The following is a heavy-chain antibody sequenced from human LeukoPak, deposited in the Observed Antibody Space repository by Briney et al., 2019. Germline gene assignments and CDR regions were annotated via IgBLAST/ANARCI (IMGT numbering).Heavy chain of an antibody. J-gene: IGHJ4*02. D-gene: IGHD1-26*01. Sequence: GGSPRLSCAASGFTFSSYSMNWVRQAPGKGLEWLSYMSGGSSTKYYADSVKGRFTISRDNAKNSLYLQMNSLRDEDTAVYYCARGVGATDYWGQGTLVTVSS. CDR3: ARGVGATDY. CDR1: GFTFSSYS. V-gene: IGHV3-48*02. CDR2: MSGGSSTK.